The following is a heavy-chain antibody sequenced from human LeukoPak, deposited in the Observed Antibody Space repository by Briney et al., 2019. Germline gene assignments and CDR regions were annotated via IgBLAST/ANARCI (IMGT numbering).Heavy chain of an antibody. CDR3: ARDLPDVLTGYSDNAFDI. D-gene: IGHD3-9*01. Sequence: GGSLRLPCAVSGFHFTTYWMTWVRQAPGKGLEWVANIKQDGSDKNYVDSVKGRFTISRDDAEKLLYLQMNSLRAEDTAVYYCARDLPDVLTGYSDNAFDIWGQGTMVTVSS. J-gene: IGHJ3*02. V-gene: IGHV3-7*03. CDR1: GFHFTTYW. CDR2: IKQDGSDK.